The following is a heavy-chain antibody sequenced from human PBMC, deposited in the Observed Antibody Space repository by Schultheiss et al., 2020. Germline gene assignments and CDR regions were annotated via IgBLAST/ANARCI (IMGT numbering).Heavy chain of an antibody. Sequence: SETLSLTCTVSGGSVSSGSYYWSWIRQPPGKGLEWIGSIYHSGSTYYNPSLKSRVTISVDTSKNQFSLKLSSVTAADTAVYYCARVKILGAYGMDVWGQGTTVTVSS. V-gene: IGHV4-39*07. D-gene: IGHD4/OR15-4a*01. CDR3: ARVKILGAYGMDV. J-gene: IGHJ6*02. CDR2: IYHSGST. CDR1: GGSVSSGSYY.